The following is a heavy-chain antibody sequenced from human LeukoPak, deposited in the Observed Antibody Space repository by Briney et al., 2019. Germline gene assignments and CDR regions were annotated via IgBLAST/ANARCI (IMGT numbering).Heavy chain of an antibody. D-gene: IGHD3-10*01. CDR1: GGFISSYY. CDR2: IYTSGGT. V-gene: IGHV4-4*07. CDR3: ARGIRLGYGSGRDWFDP. Sequence: SETLSLACTVSGGFISSYYWSWIRQPAGKGLEWIGRIYTSGGTNYYPSLKSRVTMSVDTTKNQFSLKLNSVTAADTAVYYCARGIRLGYGSGRDWFDPWGQGTLVTVSS. J-gene: IGHJ5*02.